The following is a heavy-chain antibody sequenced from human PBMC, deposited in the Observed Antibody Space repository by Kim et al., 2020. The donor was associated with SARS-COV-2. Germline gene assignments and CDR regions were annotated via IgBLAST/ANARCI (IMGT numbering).Heavy chain of an antibody. D-gene: IGHD1-1*01. CDR3: ARDVRGTRAFDV. V-gene: IGHV3-23*01. J-gene: IGHJ3*01. Sequence: SYADSVKGRFTISSDNSKNTLDLQMNSLRAEDTAVDPCARDVRGTRAFDVWGQGTLVAVSS.